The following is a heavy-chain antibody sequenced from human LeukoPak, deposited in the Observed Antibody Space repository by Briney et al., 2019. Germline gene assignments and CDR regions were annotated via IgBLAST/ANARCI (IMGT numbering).Heavy chain of an antibody. CDR1: GFIFSSYT. CDR2: ISSSSSYI. D-gene: IGHD3-10*01. CDR3: ARAPGRVRGVIISPDV. Sequence: WGSLRLSCAASGFIFSSYTMNWVRQAPGKGLEWVSSISSSSSYIYYADSVKGRFTISRDNAKNSLYLQMNSLRAEDTAVYYCARAPGRVRGVIISPDVWGQGTTVTVSS. J-gene: IGHJ6*02. V-gene: IGHV3-21*01.